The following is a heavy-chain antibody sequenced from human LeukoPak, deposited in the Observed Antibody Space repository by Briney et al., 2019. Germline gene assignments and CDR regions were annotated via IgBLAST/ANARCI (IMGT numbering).Heavy chain of an antibody. D-gene: IGHD2-2*01. Sequence: GGSLRLSCAASGFTFSDFYMNWIRQAPGKGLEWVSYISTGGSAIYYADSVKGRFTISRDNAKNSLYLQMNSLRVEDTAVYYCARRYCTSSSCYGDFWGQGTLVTVSS. CDR1: GFTFSDFY. CDR2: ISTGGSAI. V-gene: IGHV3-11*01. CDR3: ARRYCTSSSCYGDF. J-gene: IGHJ4*02.